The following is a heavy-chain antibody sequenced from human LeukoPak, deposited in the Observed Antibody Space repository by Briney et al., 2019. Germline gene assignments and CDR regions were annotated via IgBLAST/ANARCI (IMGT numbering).Heavy chain of an antibody. Sequence: GGSLRLSCAASGFTFSSYAMSWVRQAPGKGLEWVSPISGSGGSTYYVDSVKGRFTISRDNSKNTLYLQMNSLRAEDTAVYYCAKGPGPSITSVTHFDPWGQGTLVTVSS. V-gene: IGHV3-23*01. CDR1: GFTFSSYA. CDR2: ISGSGGST. D-gene: IGHD4-17*01. CDR3: AKGPGPSITSVTHFDP. J-gene: IGHJ5*02.